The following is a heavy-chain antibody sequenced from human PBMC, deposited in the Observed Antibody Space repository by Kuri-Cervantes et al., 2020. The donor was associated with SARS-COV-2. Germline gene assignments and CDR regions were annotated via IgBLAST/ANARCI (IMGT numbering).Heavy chain of an antibody. Sequence: SETLSLTCAVSGGSISSGGYSWSWIRQPPGKGLEWIGYIYHSGSTYYNPSLKSRVTISVDRSKNQFSLKLSSVTAADTAVYYCARELVVPAATGYYYYGKDVWGQGTTVTVSS. V-gene: IGHV4-30-2*01. D-gene: IGHD2-2*01. CDR3: ARELVVPAATGYYYYGKDV. CDR1: GGSISSGGYS. CDR2: IYHSGST. J-gene: IGHJ6*02.